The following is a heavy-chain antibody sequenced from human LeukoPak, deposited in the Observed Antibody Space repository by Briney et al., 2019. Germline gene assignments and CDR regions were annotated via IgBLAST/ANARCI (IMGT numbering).Heavy chain of an antibody. D-gene: IGHD2-2*01. V-gene: IGHV3-7*01. CDR2: TKKDGSEK. J-gene: IGHJ3*02. Sequence: GGSLRLSCGASGFTFSTYWMSWVRQAPGKGLEWVANTKKDGSEKYYVDSVKGRFTISRDNAKNSLYLQMNSLRAEDTAVYYCARRRSLSLRRNDAFDIWGQGTMVTVSS. CDR3: ARRRSLSLRRNDAFDI. CDR1: GFTFSTYW.